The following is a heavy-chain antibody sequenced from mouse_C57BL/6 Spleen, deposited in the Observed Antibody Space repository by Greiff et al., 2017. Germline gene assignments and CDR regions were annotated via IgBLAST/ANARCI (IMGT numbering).Heavy chain of an antibody. CDR1: GFSFNTYA. CDR3: VRDGYYGGLYFDY. J-gene: IGHJ2*01. CDR2: IRSKSNNYAT. Sequence: EVKLMESGGGLVQPKGSLKLSCAASGFSFNTYAMNWVRQAPGKGLEWVARIRSKSNNYATYYADSVKDRFTISRDDSESMLYLQMNNLKTEDTAMYYCVRDGYYGGLYFDYWGQGTTLTVSS. V-gene: IGHV10-1*01. D-gene: IGHD2-3*01.